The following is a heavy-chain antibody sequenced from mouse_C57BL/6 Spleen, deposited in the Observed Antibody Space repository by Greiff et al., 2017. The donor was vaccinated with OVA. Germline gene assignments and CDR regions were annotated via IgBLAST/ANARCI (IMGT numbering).Heavy chain of an antibody. V-gene: IGHV1-53*01. CDR1: GYTFTSYW. D-gene: IGHD3-2*02. J-gene: IGHJ4*01. CDR2: INPSNGGT. CDR3: AREGGQLRPPMDY. Sequence: QVQLQQPGTELVKPGASVKLSCKASGYTFTSYWMHWVKQRPGQGLEWIGNINPSNGGTNYNEKFKSKATLPADKSSSTAYMQLSSLTSEDSAVDYCAREGGQLRPPMDYWGQGTSVTVSS.